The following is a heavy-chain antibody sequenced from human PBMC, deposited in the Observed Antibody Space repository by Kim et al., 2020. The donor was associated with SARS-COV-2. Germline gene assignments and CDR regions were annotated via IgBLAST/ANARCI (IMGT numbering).Heavy chain of an antibody. D-gene: IGHD4-17*01. Sequence: GGSLRLSCAASGFTFSNYYMHWVRQAPGKGLVWVSRLNRDGSSTNYADSVKGRFTISRDNAKNTLYLQMNNLRAEDTAVYYCARGDDYGYGLDLWGRGTVVTASS. CDR2: LNRDGSST. J-gene: IGHJ2*01. V-gene: IGHV3-74*01. CDR3: ARGDDYGYGLDL. CDR1: GFTFSNYY.